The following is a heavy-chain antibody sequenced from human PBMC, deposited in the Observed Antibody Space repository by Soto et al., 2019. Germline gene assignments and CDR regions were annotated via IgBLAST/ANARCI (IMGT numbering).Heavy chain of an antibody. V-gene: IGHV1-69*06. CDR3: ARDSAEYSSSHFDY. J-gene: IGHJ4*02. Sequence: SVKVSCKASGGTFSSYAISWVRQAPGQGLEWMGGIIPIFGTANYAQKFQGRVTITADKSTSTAYMELSSLRSEDTAVYYCARDSAEYSSSHFDYWGQGTLVTVSS. D-gene: IGHD6-6*01. CDR2: IIPIFGTA. CDR1: GGTFSSYA.